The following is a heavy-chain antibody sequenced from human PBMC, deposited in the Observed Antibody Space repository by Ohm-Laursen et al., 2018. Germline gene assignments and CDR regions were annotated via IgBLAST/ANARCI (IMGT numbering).Heavy chain of an antibody. Sequence: SLRLSCSASGYTFSRYWMIWVRQAPDKVLEWVAAISFDGRNEYYADSVKGRFTISRDNSMNRLYLQMGSLRPEDTAVYYCAKMQYSGYDPDNDAFDIWGQGTTVTVS. CDR3: AKMQYSGYDPDNDAFDI. D-gene: IGHD5-12*01. J-gene: IGHJ3*02. CDR2: ISFDGRNE. CDR1: GYTFSRYW. V-gene: IGHV3-30*18.